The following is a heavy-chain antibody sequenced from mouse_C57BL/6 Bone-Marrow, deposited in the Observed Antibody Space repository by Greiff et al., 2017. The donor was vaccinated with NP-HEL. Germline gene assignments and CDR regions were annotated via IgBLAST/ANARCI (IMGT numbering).Heavy chain of an antibody. CDR1: GYSITSGYY. Sequence: VQLKESGPGLVKPSQSLSLTCSVTGYSITSGYYWNWIRQFPGNKLEWMGYISYDGSNNYNPSLKNRISITRDTSKNQFFLKLNSVTTEDTATYYCARGNGYYDWFAYWGQGTLVTVSA. V-gene: IGHV3-6*01. J-gene: IGHJ3*01. D-gene: IGHD2-3*01. CDR2: ISYDGSN. CDR3: ARGNGYYDWFAY.